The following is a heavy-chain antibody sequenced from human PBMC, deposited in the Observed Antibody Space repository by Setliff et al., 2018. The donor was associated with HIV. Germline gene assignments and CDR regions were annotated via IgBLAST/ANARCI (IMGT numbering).Heavy chain of an antibody. CDR3: ATDPGYSSTWYSESFQH. CDR2: INAGNGNT. J-gene: IGHJ1*01. CDR1: GYTFTSYA. V-gene: IGHV1-3*03. D-gene: IGHD6-13*01. Sequence: ASVKVSCKASGYTFTSYAMHWVRQAPGQRLEWMAWINAGNGNTKYSQEFQGRVTITRDASASTAYMELSSLRSEDMAVYYCATDPGYSSTWYSESFQHWGQGTVVTVSS.